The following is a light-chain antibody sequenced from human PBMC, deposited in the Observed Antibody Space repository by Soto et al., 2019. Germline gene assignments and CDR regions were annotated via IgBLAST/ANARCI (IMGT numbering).Light chain of an antibody. CDR1: SSNIGAGYD. V-gene: IGLV1-40*01. Sequence: QSVLTQPPSESGAPGQRVTISCSGSSSNIGAGYDVHWYQQLPGTAPRLLIYVSRNRPSGVPDRFSGSKSGTSASLAITGLQTDDEADYYCQSYDSSLRLAVFGGGTKLTVL. CDR2: VSR. J-gene: IGLJ3*02. CDR3: QSYDSSLRLAV.